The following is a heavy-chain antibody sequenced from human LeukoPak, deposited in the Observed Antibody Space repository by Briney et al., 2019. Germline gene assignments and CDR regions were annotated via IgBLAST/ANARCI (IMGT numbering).Heavy chain of an antibody. Sequence: SETLSLTCTVSGGSISSGDYYWSWIRQPPGKGLEWIGYIYYSGSTYYNPSLKSRVTISVDTSKNQFSLKLSSVTAADTAVYYCARHTGYRYGMDVWGQGTTVTVSS. D-gene: IGHD6-13*01. CDR1: GGSISSGDYY. V-gene: IGHV4-30-4*08. J-gene: IGHJ6*02. CDR2: IYYSGST. CDR3: ARHTGYRYGMDV.